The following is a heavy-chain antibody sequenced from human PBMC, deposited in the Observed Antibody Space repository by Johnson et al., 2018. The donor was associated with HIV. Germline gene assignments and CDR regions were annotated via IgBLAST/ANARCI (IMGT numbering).Heavy chain of an antibody. V-gene: IGHV3-30*02. CDR3: ARALEVGATTANEAFDI. CDR2: VPYDGSNK. CDR1: GFSFSSYG. J-gene: IGHJ3*02. D-gene: IGHD1-26*01. Sequence: QVQLVESGGGVVQPGGSLRLSCAASGFSFSSYGMHWVRQAPGKGLEWVSFVPYDGSNKYYRDSVKGRFTISRDNSKNTLYLQINSLRAEDTAVYYCARALEVGATTANEAFDIWGQGTMVTVSS.